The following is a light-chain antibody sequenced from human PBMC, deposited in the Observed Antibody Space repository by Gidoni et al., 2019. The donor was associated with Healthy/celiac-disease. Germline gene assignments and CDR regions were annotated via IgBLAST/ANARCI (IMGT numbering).Light chain of an antibody. CDR3: QQYNNWPLA. J-gene: IGKJ2*01. V-gene: IGKV3-15*01. Sequence: EIVMPQSPATLPVSPGERATLSCRASQSVSSNLAWYQQKPGQAPRLLIYGASTRATGIPARFSGSGSGTEFTLTISSLQSEDFAVYYCQQYNNWPLAFGQGTKLEIK. CDR2: GAS. CDR1: QSVSSN.